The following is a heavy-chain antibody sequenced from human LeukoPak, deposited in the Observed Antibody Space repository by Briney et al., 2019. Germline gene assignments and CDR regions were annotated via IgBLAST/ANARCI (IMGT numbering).Heavy chain of an antibody. D-gene: IGHD2-2*01. CDR2: LWYDGSNE. Sequence: GRSLRLSCAASGFTFSSYPMPWVRQAPGKGLGWVTFLWYDGSNEYYADSVKGRFTISRDNSKNTLCLQMNSLRADDTAVYYCAREKCSSPSCYRYYGMDVWGQGTTVTVSS. J-gene: IGHJ6*02. CDR3: AREKCSSPSCYRYYGMDV. CDR1: GFTFSSYP. V-gene: IGHV3-30*04.